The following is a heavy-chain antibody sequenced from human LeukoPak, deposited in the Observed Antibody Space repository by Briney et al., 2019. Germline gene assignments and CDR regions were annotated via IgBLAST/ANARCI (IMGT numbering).Heavy chain of an antibody. D-gene: IGHD6-19*01. CDR1: GGSFSGYY. J-gene: IGHJ4*02. CDR2: INHSGST. V-gene: IGHV4-34*01. Sequence: SETLSLTCAVYGGSFSGYYWSWIRQPPGKGLEWIGEINHSGSTNYNPSLKSRVTISVDTSKNQFSLKLSSVTAADTAVYYCARAFPYSSGSPDYWGQGTLVTVSS. CDR3: ARAFPYSSGSPDY.